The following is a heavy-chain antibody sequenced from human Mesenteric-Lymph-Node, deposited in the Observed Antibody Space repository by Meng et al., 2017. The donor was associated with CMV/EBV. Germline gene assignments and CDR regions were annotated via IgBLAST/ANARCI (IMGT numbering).Heavy chain of an antibody. J-gene: IGHJ1*01. CDR3: ARAPTLHPSSGYFLN. CDR2: IDAGNGNT. CDR1: GYTFTNYP. D-gene: IGHD3-22*01. V-gene: IGHV1-3*01. Sequence: SGYTFTNYPIHWERQAPGQRLEWMGWIDAGNGNTKYSQNFQGRVTVTRDTSANTAYMELGSLTSGDTAVYYCARAPTLHPSSGYFLNWGQGTLVTVSS.